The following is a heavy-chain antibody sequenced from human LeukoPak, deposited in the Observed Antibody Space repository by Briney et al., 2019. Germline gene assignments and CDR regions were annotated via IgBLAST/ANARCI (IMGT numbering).Heavy chain of an antibody. J-gene: IGHJ4*02. CDR3: ARGCVVPDYYFDY. Sequence: SETLSLTCAVYGGSFSGYYWSWIRQPPGKGLEWIGEINHSGSTNYNPSLKSRVTISVDTSKNQFSLKLSSVTAADTAVYYCARGCVVPDYYFDYWGQGTLVTVSS. D-gene: IGHD2-2*01. CDR1: GGSFSGYY. CDR2: INHSGST. V-gene: IGHV4-34*01.